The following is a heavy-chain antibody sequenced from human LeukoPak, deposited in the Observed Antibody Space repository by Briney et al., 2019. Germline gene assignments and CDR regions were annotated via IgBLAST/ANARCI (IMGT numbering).Heavy chain of an antibody. Sequence: PSETLSLTCAVYGGSFSGYYWSWIRQPPGKGLEWIGEINDSGSTNYNPSLKSRVTISVDTSKNQFSLKLSSVTAADTAVYYCARCTYYYDSSGYYYGRYYYYYMDVWGKGTTVTVSS. J-gene: IGHJ6*03. CDR1: GGSFSGYY. D-gene: IGHD3-22*01. V-gene: IGHV4-34*01. CDR3: ARCTYYYDSSGYYYGRYYYYYMDV. CDR2: INDSGST.